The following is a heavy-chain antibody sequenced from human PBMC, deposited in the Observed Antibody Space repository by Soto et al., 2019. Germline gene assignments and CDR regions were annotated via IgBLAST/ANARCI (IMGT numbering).Heavy chain of an antibody. CDR3: ARGSTYYDILTGYNMYYYGMDV. J-gene: IGHJ6*02. V-gene: IGHV3-66*01. Sequence: GGSLRLSCAASGFTVSSNYMSWVRQAPGKGLEWVSVIYSGGSTYYADSVKGRFTISRDNSKNTLYLQMNSLRAEDTAVYYCARGSTYYDILTGYNMYYYGMDVWGQGTTVTVSS. CDR2: IYSGGST. D-gene: IGHD3-9*01. CDR1: GFTVSSNY.